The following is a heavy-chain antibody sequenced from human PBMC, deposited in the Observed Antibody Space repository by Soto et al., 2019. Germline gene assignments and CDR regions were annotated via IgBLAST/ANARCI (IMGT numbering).Heavy chain of an antibody. Sequence: QVQLVESGGGVVQPGRSLRLSCAASGFTFSSYAMQWVRQAPGKGLEWVAVISYEGRIQYYADSVKGRFTIYRDNSKDTLYLQMNSLRAEDTAVYYCAKEGTIKRSYYFDFWGQGTLVTVSS. J-gene: IGHJ4*02. CDR3: AKEGTIKRSYYFDF. CDR2: ISYEGRIQ. D-gene: IGHD3-10*01. V-gene: IGHV3-30*18. CDR1: GFTFSSYA.